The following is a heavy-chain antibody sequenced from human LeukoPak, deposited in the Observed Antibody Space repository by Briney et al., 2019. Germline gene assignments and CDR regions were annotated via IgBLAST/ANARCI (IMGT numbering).Heavy chain of an antibody. J-gene: IGHJ5*02. D-gene: IGHD3-10*01. Sequence: ASVKVSCKASGYTFTSYDINWVRQATGQGLEWMGWMNPNSGNTGYAQKFQGRVTMTRNTSISTAYMELSSLRSEDTAAYYCARGVTPTYYYGSGSHNWFDPWGRGTLVTVSS. V-gene: IGHV1-8*01. CDR1: GYTFTSYD. CDR2: MNPNSGNT. CDR3: ARGVTPTYYYGSGSHNWFDP.